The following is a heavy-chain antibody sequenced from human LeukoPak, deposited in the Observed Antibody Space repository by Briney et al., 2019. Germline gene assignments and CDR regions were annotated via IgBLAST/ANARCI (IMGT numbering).Heavy chain of an antibody. V-gene: IGHV1-2*02. Sequence: ASVKVSCKASGYTFTVNHVHWVRQAPGQGLEWMGWNDPNSGGTKYAQKFQDRVAMTSDTSISTAYMELSGLRSDDAAVYFCAREADIVSFDLWGRGTLVTVSS. CDR1: GYTFTVNH. CDR3: AREADIVSFDL. J-gene: IGHJ2*01. D-gene: IGHD3-16*02. CDR2: NDPNSGGT.